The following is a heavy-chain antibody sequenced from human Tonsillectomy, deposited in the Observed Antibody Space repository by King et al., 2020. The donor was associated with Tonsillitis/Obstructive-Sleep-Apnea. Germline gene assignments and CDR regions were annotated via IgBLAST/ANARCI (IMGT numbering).Heavy chain of an antibody. CDR1: GFAFGDYS. CDR3: TRDQMVVLGDAFDI. CDR2: IRSNFLGGTK. D-gene: IGHD2-15*01. V-gene: IGHV3-49*04. Sequence: VQLVESGGGLVQPGRSLRLSCTASGFAFGDYSLNWVRQAPGKGLEWIGFIRSNFLGGTKQYAALVKGRFTILRDDSKSIAYLQMNSLKSEDSAVYYCTRDQMVVLGDAFDIWGQGTMVTVSS. J-gene: IGHJ3*02.